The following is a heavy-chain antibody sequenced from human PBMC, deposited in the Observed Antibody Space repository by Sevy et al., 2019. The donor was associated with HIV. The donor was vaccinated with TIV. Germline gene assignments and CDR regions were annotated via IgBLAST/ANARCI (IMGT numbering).Heavy chain of an antibody. Sequence: GGSLRLSCAASGFTFSDYWMTWVRQAPGKDLEWVANIKRDESVKHYVDSVKGRFSVSRDNAKNSLYLHMNSLRADATALYYCARDSSYCSGDKCYDVFDIWGQGTMVTVSS. J-gene: IGHJ3*02. V-gene: IGHV3-7*01. CDR1: GFTFSDYW. D-gene: IGHD2-21*01. CDR2: IKRDESVK. CDR3: ARDSSYCSGDKCYDVFDI.